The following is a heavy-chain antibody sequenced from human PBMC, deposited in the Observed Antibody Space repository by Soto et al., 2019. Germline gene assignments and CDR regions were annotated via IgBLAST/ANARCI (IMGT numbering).Heavy chain of an antibody. CDR1: GDSINSDNYY. V-gene: IGHV4-39*01. CDR3: ARLEGLATISYYFDY. D-gene: IGHD3-9*01. Sequence: QLQLQESGPGLVKPSETLSLTCSVSGDSINSDNYYWGWIRQPPGKGLEWIGSLYYRWNTYYNPSLKTRVTISLDKSKSQYSLKLNSVTAADSAVYCCARLEGLATISYYFDYWGQGTLVTVSS. J-gene: IGHJ4*02. CDR2: LYYRWNT.